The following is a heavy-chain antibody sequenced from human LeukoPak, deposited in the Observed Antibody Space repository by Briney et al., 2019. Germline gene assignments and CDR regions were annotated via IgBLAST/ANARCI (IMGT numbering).Heavy chain of an antibody. J-gene: IGHJ3*02. V-gene: IGHV1-24*01. CDR3: ATDIRGIADAFDI. CDR1: GYTLTELP. Sequence: ASVKVSCKVSGYTLTELPMHWVRQAPGKGLEWMGGFDPEDGETIYAQKFQGRVTMTEDISTDTASMELCSLRSEDTAVYYCATDIRGIADAFDIWGQGTMVTVSS. D-gene: IGHD6-13*01. CDR2: FDPEDGET.